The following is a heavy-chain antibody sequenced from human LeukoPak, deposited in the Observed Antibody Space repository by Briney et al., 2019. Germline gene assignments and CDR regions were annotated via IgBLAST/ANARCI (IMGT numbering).Heavy chain of an antibody. CDR3: ASGGAQPSFYYYYYYMDV. D-gene: IGHD3-3*01. J-gene: IGHJ6*03. CDR2: INPNSGGT. CDR1: GYTFTGYY. Sequence: GASVKVSCKASGYTFTGYYMHWVRQAPGQGLEWMGWINPNSGGTNYAQKFQGRVTMTRDTSISTAYMELSRLRSDDTAVYYCASGGAQPSFYYYYYYMDVWGKGTTVTVSS. V-gene: IGHV1-2*02.